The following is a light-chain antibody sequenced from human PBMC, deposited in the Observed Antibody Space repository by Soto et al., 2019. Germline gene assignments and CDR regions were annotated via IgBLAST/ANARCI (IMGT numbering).Light chain of an antibody. CDR2: GAS. CDR3: QQYSKWPAT. Sequence: KTQSTATMYVSPGGRAAQACRASQSVSSKLAWYQQKPGQAPRLLIYGASTRATGIPARFSGSGSGAECTLTPSGLQSEDFEGYSCQQYSKWPATFGQGTKVDIK. J-gene: IGKJ1*01. CDR1: QSVSSK. V-gene: IGKV3-15*01.